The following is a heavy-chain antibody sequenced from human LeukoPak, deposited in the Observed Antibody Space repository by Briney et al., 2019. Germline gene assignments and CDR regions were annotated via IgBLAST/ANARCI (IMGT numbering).Heavy chain of an antibody. CDR1: GFTFSSYD. Sequence: GGSLRLSCAASGFTFSSYDMSWVRQAPGKGLEWISSITLSGGNTFYADSVMGRFTVSRDNSKNTLYLQMNSLSAEDTAVYYCAKRGNPAVGHHYLDVWGKGTTVSVSS. CDR2: ITLSGGNT. CDR3: AKRGNPAVGHHYLDV. D-gene: IGHD2-2*01. V-gene: IGHV3-23*01. J-gene: IGHJ6*03.